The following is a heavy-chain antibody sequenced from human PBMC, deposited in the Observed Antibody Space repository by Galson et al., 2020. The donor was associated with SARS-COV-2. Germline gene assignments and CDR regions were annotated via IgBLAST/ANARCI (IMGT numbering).Heavy chain of an antibody. D-gene: IGHD3-9*01. CDR3: ARVVDPRGCAAGHDY. Sequence: ETSETLSLTCTVSGGTITSGDFCWSWIRQPPGKGLEWIGYIYCHGMTYYNPSLRSRVTSSVDTSKTQFSLTLSAVTAADMAVYYCARVVDPRGCAAGHDYWGQGALGTV. V-gene: IGHV4-30-4*01. CDR1: GGTITSGDFC. CDR2: IYCHGMT. J-gene: IGHJ4*02.